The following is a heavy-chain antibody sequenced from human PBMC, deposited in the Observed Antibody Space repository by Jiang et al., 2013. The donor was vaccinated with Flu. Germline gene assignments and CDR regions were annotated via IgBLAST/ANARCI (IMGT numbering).Heavy chain of an antibody. J-gene: IGHJ5*02. V-gene: IGHV4-39*01. CDR3: ARPTRGREFDP. D-gene: IGHD1-26*01. Sequence: SRVTISVDTSKDQXSLKLSSVTAADTAVYYCARPTRGREFDPWGQGTLVTVSS.